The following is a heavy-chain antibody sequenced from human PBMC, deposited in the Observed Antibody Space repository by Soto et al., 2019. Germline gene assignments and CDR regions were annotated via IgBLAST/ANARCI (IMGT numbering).Heavy chain of an antibody. CDR2: IIPILGIA. CDR3: ASVGGGRDWFDP. CDR1: GGTFSSYT. D-gene: IGHD1-26*01. V-gene: IGHV1-69*02. J-gene: IGHJ5*02. Sequence: SVKVSCKASGGTFSSYTISWVRQAPGQGLEWMGRIIPILGIANYAQKFQGRVTITADKSTSTAYMELSSLRSEDTAVYYCASVGGGRDWFDPWGQGTLVTVSS.